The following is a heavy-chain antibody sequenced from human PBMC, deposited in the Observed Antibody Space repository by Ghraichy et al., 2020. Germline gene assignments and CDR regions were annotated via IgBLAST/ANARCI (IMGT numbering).Heavy chain of an antibody. CDR1: GYTFTGYY. CDR3: ARDWQPLFWSGPPPHNWFDP. V-gene: IGHV1-2*02. J-gene: IGHJ5*02. Sequence: ASVKVSCKASGYTFTGYYMHWVRQAPGQGLEWMGWINPNSGGTNYAQKFQGRVTMTRDTSISTAYMELSRLRSDDTAVYYCARDWQPLFWSGPPPHNWFDPWGQGTLVTVSS. D-gene: IGHD3-3*01. CDR2: INPNSGGT.